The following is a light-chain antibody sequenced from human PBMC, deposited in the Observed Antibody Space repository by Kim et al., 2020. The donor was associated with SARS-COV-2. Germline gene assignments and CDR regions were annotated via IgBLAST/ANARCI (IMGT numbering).Light chain of an antibody. Sequence: ATINCKSSQSVLYSSNNKNYLAWYQKKPGQPPKLLIYWASTRESGVPDRFSGSGSGTDFTLTISSLQAEDVAVYYCQQYYSTPRTFGQGTKVEIK. CDR2: WAS. J-gene: IGKJ1*01. V-gene: IGKV4-1*01. CDR3: QQYYSTPRT. CDR1: QSVLYSSNNKNY.